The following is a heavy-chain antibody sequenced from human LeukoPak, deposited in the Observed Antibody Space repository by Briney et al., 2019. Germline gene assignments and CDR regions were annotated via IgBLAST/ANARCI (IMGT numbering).Heavy chain of an antibody. V-gene: IGHV4-30-2*01. D-gene: IGHD3-10*01. CDR3: ASTTYGSGSYYNFRAGGDAFDI. J-gene: IGHJ3*02. CDR1: GGSISSGGYS. CDR2: IYHSGST. Sequence: PSETLSLTCAVSGGSISSGGYSWSWIRQPPGKGLEWIGYIYHSGSTYYNPSLKSRVTISVDRSKNQFSLKLSSVTAADTAVYYCASTTYGSGSYYNFRAGGDAFDIWGQGTMVTVSS.